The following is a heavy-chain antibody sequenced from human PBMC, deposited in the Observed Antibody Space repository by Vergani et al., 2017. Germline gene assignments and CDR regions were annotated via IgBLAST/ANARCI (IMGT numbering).Heavy chain of an antibody. Sequence: EVQLLESGGGLVQPGGSLRLSCEASGFIFSTYAMSWVRKAPGKGLEWVSGITNVGYPYYADSVKGRFTISRDNSENTLFLQMNSLRAENTAVYYCAKELEAVGTPLFDYWCQGKLVTVSS. CDR3: AKELEAVGTPLFDY. V-gene: IGHV3-23*01. CDR1: GFIFSTYA. D-gene: IGHD6-13*01. J-gene: IGHJ4*02. CDR2: ITNVGYP.